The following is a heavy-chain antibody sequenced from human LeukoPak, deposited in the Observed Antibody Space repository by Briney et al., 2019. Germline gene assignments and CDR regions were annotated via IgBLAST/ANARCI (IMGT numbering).Heavy chain of an antibody. J-gene: IGHJ6*02. CDR3: VAVVPAASTGHYYGMDV. D-gene: IGHD2-2*01. CDR1: GYTFSTYG. CDR2: ISYAGSQK. Sequence: RTGGSLRLSCAASGYTFSTYGMHWVRQAPGEGLEWVAVISYAGSQKFHAESVKGRFTISRDNSKNTLYLEMNSLRAEDTAVYYCVAVVPAASTGHYYGMDVWGQGTTVTVSS. V-gene: IGHV3-30*03.